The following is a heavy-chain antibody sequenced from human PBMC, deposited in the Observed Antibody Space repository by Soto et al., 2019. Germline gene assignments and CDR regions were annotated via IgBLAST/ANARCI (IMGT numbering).Heavy chain of an antibody. CDR3: ARWTRYSSGWYENWFDP. J-gene: IGHJ5*02. CDR1: GGTFSSYT. Sequence: QVQLVQSGAEVKKPGSSVKVSCKASGGTFSSYTISWVRQAPGQGLEWMGRIIPILGIANYAQKFQGRVTITADKATSTAYMELSSLRSEDTAVYYCARWTRYSSGWYENWFDPWGQGTLVTVSS. D-gene: IGHD6-19*01. V-gene: IGHV1-69*02. CDR2: IIPILGIA.